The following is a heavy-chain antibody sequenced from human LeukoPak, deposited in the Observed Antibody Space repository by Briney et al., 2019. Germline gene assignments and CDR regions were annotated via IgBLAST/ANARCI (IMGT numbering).Heavy chain of an antibody. CDR1: GFTFSSYA. D-gene: IGHD2-2*02. Sequence: GGSLRLSCAASGFTFSSYAMSWVRQAPGKGLEWVSAISGSGGSTYYADSVKGRFTISRDNSKNTLYLQMNSLRAEDTAVYYCAKKCGLVVPAAIAGPFNWFDPWGQGTLVTVSS. V-gene: IGHV3-23*01. J-gene: IGHJ5*02. CDR2: ISGSGGST. CDR3: AKKCGLVVPAAIAGPFNWFDP.